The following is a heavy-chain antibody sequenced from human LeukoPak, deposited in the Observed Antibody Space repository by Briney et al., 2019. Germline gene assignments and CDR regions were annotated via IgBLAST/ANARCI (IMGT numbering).Heavy chain of an antibody. J-gene: IGHJ6*03. CDR1: GYTFTSYG. CDR2: ISAYNGNT. V-gene: IGHV1-18*01. Sequence: ASVKVSCKASGYTFTSYGISWVRQAPGQGLEWMGWISAYNGNTNYAQKLQGRVTMTTDTSTSTAYMELRSLRSDDTAVYYCARDYYGSGSYLGFYYYYYMDVWGKGTTVTISS. D-gene: IGHD3-10*01. CDR3: ARDYYGSGSYLGFYYYYYMDV.